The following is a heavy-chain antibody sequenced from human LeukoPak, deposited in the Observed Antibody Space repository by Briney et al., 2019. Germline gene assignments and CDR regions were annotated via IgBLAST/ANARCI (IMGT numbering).Heavy chain of an antibody. J-gene: IGHJ4*02. V-gene: IGHV3-21*01. CDR1: GFSFSSYN. D-gene: IGHD4-23*01. Sequence: GGSLRLSCAASGFSFSSYNMNWVRQAPGKGLEWVSSISSSSSYIYYADSVKGRFTISRDNAKNSLYLQMNSLRAEDTAVYYCARLPVGPYPVDYWGQGTLVTVSS. CDR2: ISSSSSYI. CDR3: ARLPVGPYPVDY.